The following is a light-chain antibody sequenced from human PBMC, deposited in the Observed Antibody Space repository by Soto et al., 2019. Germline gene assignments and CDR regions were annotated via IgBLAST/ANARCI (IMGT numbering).Light chain of an antibody. V-gene: IGKV3-20*01. CDR2: GAS. Sequence: EIVLTQSPGTLSLSPGESATLSCRASQILSSNYLAWYQQKPGQAPRLLIYGASGRATGIPDRFRGSGSGTDFTLTITRLEPEDFAVYYCQQYGGSPSITFGQGTRLEI. CDR1: QILSSNY. CDR3: QQYGGSPSIT. J-gene: IGKJ5*01.